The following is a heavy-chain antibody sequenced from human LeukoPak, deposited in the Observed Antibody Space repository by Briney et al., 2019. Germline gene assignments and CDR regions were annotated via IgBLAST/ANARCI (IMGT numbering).Heavy chain of an antibody. CDR2: ICSRSDYI. V-gene: IGHV3-21*01. D-gene: IGHD6-19*01. CDR1: GFTFSTYS. J-gene: IGHJ4*02. Sequence: PGGTLRLSCAASGFTFSTYSMNWVRQAPGKGLEWVSSICSRSDYIYYAASVKGRFTISRDNAKTSLYLQMDSLRAEDTAVYYCARESGGRDGSGWQSATDYWGQGTLVTVSS. CDR3: ARESGGRDGSGWQSATDY.